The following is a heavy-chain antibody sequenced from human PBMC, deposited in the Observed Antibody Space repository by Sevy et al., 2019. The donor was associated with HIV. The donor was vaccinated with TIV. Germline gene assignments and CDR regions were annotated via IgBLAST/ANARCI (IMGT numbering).Heavy chain of an antibody. CDR2: INHSGGT. V-gene: IGHV4-34*01. D-gene: IGHD2-15*01. Sequence: SETLSLTCAVYGGSFSGYYWSWIRQPPGKGLEWIGEINHSGGTNYNPSLKSRVTISIDTSKNQFSLKLNSVTAADTAVYYCARHCTGSSCSHAFDIWGQGTMVTVSS. J-gene: IGHJ3*02. CDR1: GGSFSGYY. CDR3: ARHCTGSSCSHAFDI.